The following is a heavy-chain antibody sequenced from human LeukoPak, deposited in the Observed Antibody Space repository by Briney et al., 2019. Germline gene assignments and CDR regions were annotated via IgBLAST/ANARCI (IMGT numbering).Heavy chain of an antibody. Sequence: GGSLRLSCAAFGFTFSSYAMSWVRQAPGKGLEWVSAISGSGGSTYYADSVKGRFTISRDNSKNTLYLQMNSLRAEDTAVYYCAKDLLGIVVVSTPDYWGQGTLVTVSS. V-gene: IGHV3-23*01. J-gene: IGHJ4*02. CDR3: AKDLLGIVVVSTPDY. CDR2: ISGSGGST. CDR1: GFTFSSYA. D-gene: IGHD2-21*01.